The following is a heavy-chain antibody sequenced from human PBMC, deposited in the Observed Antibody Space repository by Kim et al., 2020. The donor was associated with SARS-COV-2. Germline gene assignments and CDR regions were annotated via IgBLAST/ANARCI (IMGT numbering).Heavy chain of an antibody. CDR3: ARVQQQLFGYYYGMDV. D-gene: IGHD6-13*01. J-gene: IGHJ6*02. Sequence: GGSLRLSCAASGFTFSSYWMHWVRQAPGKGLVWVSRINSDGSSTSYADSVKGRFTISRDNAKNTLYLQMNSLRAEDTAVYYCARVQQQLFGYYYGMDVWGQGTTVTVSS. CDR1: GFTFSSYW. V-gene: IGHV3-74*01. CDR2: INSDGSST.